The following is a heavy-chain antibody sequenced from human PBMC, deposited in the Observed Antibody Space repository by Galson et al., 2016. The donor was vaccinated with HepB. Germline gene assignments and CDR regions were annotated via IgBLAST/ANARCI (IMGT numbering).Heavy chain of an antibody. V-gene: IGHV3-23*01. Sequence: SLRLSCAASGSSFNTYAMRWVRQAPGKGLEWVSGMSASGRVTYYADSLKGRVTITRNKYRNALYLQMNSLTVEDTAVYYCAKASGPAAGYLDDWGQGTLVTVSS. CDR1: GSSFNTYA. D-gene: IGHD6-13*01. CDR2: MSASGRVT. J-gene: IGHJ4*02. CDR3: AKASGPAAGYLDD.